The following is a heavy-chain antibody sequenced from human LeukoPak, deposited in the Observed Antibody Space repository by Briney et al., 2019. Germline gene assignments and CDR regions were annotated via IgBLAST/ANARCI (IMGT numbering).Heavy chain of an antibody. CDR1: GFTFSSYA. CDR3: AANGAGQQLVFALRFDY. J-gene: IGHJ4*02. D-gene: IGHD6-13*01. Sequence: GGSLRLSCAASGFTFSSYAMSWVRQAPGKGLEWVSAISGSGGSTYYADSVKGRFTISRDNSKNTLYLQMNSLRAEDTAVYYCAANGAGQQLVFALRFDYWGQGTLVTVSS. CDR2: ISGSGGST. V-gene: IGHV3-23*01.